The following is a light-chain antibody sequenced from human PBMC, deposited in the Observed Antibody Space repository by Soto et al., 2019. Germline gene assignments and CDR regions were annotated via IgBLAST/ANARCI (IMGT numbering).Light chain of an antibody. CDR2: GNS. J-gene: IGLJ2*01. V-gene: IGLV1-40*01. Sequence: QSVLTQPPSVSGAPGQRVTISCTGSSSNIGAGYDVNWYQQLPGTAPKLLIYGNSNRPSGVPDRFSGSKSGTSASLAITGLQAEDEADYYCQSYDSSLGGSVFGGGTKLTVL. CDR1: SSNIGAGYD. CDR3: QSYDSSLGGSV.